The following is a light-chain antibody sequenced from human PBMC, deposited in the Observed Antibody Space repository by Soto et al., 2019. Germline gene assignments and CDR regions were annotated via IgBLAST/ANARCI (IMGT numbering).Light chain of an antibody. V-gene: IGKV3-20*01. CDR1: QNVDTYY. J-gene: IGKJ1*01. CDR2: GSS. CDR3: QQDALSPWT. Sequence: EIVLTQSPGTLSLSPGERATLSCRASQNVDTYYLAWHQQKPGQAPRLLIYGSSVRATGVPDRFSGSGSGTDFTLTIGGLEPEDFAVYYCQQDALSPWTFGQGTKVEIK.